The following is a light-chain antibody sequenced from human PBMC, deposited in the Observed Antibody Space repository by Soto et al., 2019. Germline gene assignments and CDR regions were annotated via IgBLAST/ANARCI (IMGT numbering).Light chain of an antibody. CDR3: QSYDLNNVV. V-gene: IGLV6-57*04. CDR2: EGY. Sequence: NFMLTQPHSVSESPGKTVTISCTRSSGSIASSYVRWFQQRPGSVSTIVLYEGYERPSGVPDRFSGSIDRSSNSASLTISGLDTDDDADYYCQSYDLNNVVFGGGTKLTVL. J-gene: IGLJ3*02. CDR1: SGSIASSY.